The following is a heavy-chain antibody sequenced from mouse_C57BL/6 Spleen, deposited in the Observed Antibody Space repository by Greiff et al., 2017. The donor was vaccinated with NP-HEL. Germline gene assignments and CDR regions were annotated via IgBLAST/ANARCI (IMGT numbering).Heavy chain of an antibody. J-gene: IGHJ2*01. CDR2: IRLKSDNYAT. CDR1: GFTFSNYW. V-gene: IGHV6-3*01. D-gene: IGHD1-1*02. CDR3: TRDYGHYFDY. Sequence: EVMLVESGGGLVQPGGSMKLSCVASGFTFSNYWMNWVRQSPEKGLEWVAQIRLKSDNYATHYAESVKGRFTISRDDSKSSVYLQMNNLRAEDTGIYYCTRDYGHYFDYWGQGTTLTVSS.